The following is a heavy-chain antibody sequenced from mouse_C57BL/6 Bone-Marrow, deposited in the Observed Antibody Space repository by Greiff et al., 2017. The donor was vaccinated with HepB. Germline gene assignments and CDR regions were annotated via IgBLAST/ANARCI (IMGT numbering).Heavy chain of an antibody. CDR2: ISNGGGST. CDR3: ARQRGYGSSSYAMDY. CDR1: GFTFSDYY. V-gene: IGHV5-12*01. D-gene: IGHD1-1*01. J-gene: IGHJ4*01. Sequence: DVLLVESGGGLVQPGGSLKLSCAASGFTFSDYYMYWVRQTPEKRLEWVAYISNGGGSTYYPDTVKGRFTISRDNAKNTLYLQMSRLKSEDTAMYYCARQRGYGSSSYAMDYWGQGTSVTVSS.